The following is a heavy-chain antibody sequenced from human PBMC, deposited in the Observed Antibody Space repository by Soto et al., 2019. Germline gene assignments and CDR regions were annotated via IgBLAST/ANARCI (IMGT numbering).Heavy chain of an antibody. V-gene: IGHV1-69*02. J-gene: IGHJ3*02. D-gene: IGHD3-10*01. CDR3: ASVGFTMVRGVIIPLGAFDS. CDR1: GGTFSSYT. Sequence: GASVKVSCKASGGTFSSYTISWVRQAPGQGLEWMGRIIPILGIANYAQKFQGRVTITADKSTSTAYMELSSLRSEDTAVYYCASVGFTMVRGVIIPLGAFDSWGQGTMVTVSS. CDR2: IIPILGIA.